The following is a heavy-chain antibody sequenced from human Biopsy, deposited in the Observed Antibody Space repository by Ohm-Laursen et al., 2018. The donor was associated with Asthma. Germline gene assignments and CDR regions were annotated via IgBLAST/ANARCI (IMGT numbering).Heavy chain of an antibody. Sequence: PSVTVSCKASGYTFIGCHIHWMRQAPGQGLEWMGRINPNSGGTNYAQKFQGRVTMTRDTSISTAYMEVSRLRSDDTAVYYCARGQKSAGDRWFDPWGQGTLVTVSS. D-gene: IGHD6-13*01. CDR2: INPNSGGT. J-gene: IGHJ5*02. V-gene: IGHV1-2*06. CDR3: ARGQKSAGDRWFDP. CDR1: GYTFIGCH.